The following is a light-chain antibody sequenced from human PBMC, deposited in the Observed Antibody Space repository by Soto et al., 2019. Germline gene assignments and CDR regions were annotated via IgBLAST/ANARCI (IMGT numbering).Light chain of an antibody. CDR1: KLGDKY. CDR2: QDS. CDR3: QAWDSSTGV. V-gene: IGLV3-1*01. J-gene: IGLJ1*01. Sequence: SYELTQPPSVSVSPGQTASITCSGDKLGDKYASWYQQKPGQSPVLVIYQDSKRPSGIPERFSSSNSGNTATLTISGTQAMDEADYYCQAWDSSTGVFGTGTKLTVL.